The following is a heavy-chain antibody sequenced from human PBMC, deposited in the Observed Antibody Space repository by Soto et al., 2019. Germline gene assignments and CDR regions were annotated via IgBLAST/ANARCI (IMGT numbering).Heavy chain of an antibody. CDR2: INHSGST. J-gene: IGHJ4*02. CDR1: GGSFSGYY. Sequence: QVQLQQWGAGLLKPSETLSLTCAVYGGSFSGYYWSWIRQPPGKGLEWIGEINHSGSTNYNPSLKSRVTISVDTSKNQFSLKRSSVTAADTAVYYCARGGYCSGGSCYSGPYYFDYWGQGTLVTVSA. V-gene: IGHV4-34*01. D-gene: IGHD2-15*01. CDR3: ARGGYCSGGSCYSGPYYFDY.